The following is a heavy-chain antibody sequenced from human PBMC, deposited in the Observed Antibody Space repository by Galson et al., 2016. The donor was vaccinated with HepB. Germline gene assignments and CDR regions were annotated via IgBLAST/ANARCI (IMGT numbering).Heavy chain of an antibody. V-gene: IGHV4-39*01. CDR2: LYYSGST. Sequence: ETLSLTCTVSGGSISSSRYSWGWIRQPPGKGLEWIGCLYYSGSTYYNSSLKSRVTISVDTSKYQFSLNLSAATAADTAVYYCARYCSSTSCSRYGDILTGYDGPFWGQGTLVTVSS. D-gene: IGHD2-2*01. CDR1: GGSISSSRYS. J-gene: IGHJ4*02. CDR3: ARYCSSTSCSRYGDILTGYDGPF.